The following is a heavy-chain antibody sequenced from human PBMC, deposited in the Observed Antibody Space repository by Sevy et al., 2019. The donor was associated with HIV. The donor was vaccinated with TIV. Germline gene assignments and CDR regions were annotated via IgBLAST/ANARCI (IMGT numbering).Heavy chain of an antibody. CDR3: TRWKAAQSIFDY. V-gene: IGHV3-49*04. Sequence: GESLKISCTASGFTFGDYCMSWVRQAPGTGLEWVAFLKSDVYGGTVDHAASVRGRFVISRDDSKTIAYLQMNDLKTEDTGVYYCTRWKAAQSIFDYWGQGALVTVSS. CDR1: GFTFGDYC. CDR2: LKSDVYGGTV. J-gene: IGHJ4*02. D-gene: IGHD6-13*01.